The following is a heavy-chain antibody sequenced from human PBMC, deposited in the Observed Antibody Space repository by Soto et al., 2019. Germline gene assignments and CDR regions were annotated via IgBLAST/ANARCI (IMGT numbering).Heavy chain of an antibody. CDR1: GYSFTSYW. V-gene: IGHV5-51*01. D-gene: IGHD6-19*01. CDR3: ARTIAVAGTVQYYFDY. CDR2: IYPGDSDT. J-gene: IGHJ4*02. Sequence: PGESLKISCKGSGYSFTSYWIGWVRQMPGKGLEWMGIIYPGDSDTRYSPSFQGQVTISADKSISTAYLQWSSLKASDTAMYYCARTIAVAGTVQYYFDYWGQGTLVTVSS.